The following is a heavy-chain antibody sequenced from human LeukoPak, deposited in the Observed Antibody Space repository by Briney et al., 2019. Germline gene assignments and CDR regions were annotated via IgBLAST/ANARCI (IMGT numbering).Heavy chain of an antibody. CDR3: ASGRGYSGYDYPYFDY. Sequence: GRSLRLSCAASGFTFSSYAMHWVRQAPGKGLEWVAVISYDGSNKYYADSVKGRFTISRDNSKNTLYLQMNSLRAEDTAVYYCASGRGYSGYDYPYFDYWGQGTLVTVSS. CDR1: GFTFSSYA. V-gene: IGHV3-30-3*01. J-gene: IGHJ4*02. CDR2: ISYDGSNK. D-gene: IGHD5-12*01.